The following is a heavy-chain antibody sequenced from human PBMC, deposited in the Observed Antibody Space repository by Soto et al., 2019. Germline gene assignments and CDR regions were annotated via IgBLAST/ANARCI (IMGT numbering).Heavy chain of an antibody. D-gene: IGHD2-2*01. CDR1: AFAFSRNA. CDR2: ISYDGSKT. V-gene: IGHV3-30*04. Sequence: GGSLRLSCEASAFAFSRNAMHWVRQAPGKGLEWVAVISYDGSKTYYADSVKGRFTISRDNSQNTLYLQMNSLRAADTAVYYCASSSTSRTYYFEYWGQGTLVTVSS. CDR3: ASSSTSRTYYFEY. J-gene: IGHJ4*02.